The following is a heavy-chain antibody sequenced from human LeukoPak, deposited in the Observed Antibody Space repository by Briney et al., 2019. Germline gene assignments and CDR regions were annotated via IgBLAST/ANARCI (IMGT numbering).Heavy chain of an antibody. J-gene: IGHJ4*02. CDR2: IYYSGST. CDR1: GGSISSSRYY. CDR3: ARATGSSGWYYYFDY. Sequence: PSETLSLTCTVSGGSISSSRYYWGWIRQPPGKGLEWIGSIYYSGSTYYNPSLKSRVTISVDTSKNQFSLNLSSVTAADTAVYYCARATGSSGWYYYFDYWGQGTLATVSS. V-gene: IGHV4-39*07. D-gene: IGHD6-19*01.